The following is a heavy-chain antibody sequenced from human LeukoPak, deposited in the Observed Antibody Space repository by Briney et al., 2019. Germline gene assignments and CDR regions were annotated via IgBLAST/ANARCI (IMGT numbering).Heavy chain of an antibody. CDR1: GYTLTELS. J-gene: IGHJ5*02. D-gene: IGHD3-10*01. Sequence: ASVKVSCKVSGYTLTELSMHWVRQAPGKGLEWMGGFDPEDGETIYAQKFQGRVTMTRNTSISTVYMELSSLRSDDTAVYYCARGHGSGFDPWGQGTLVTVSS. V-gene: IGHV1-24*01. CDR2: FDPEDGET. CDR3: ARGHGSGFDP.